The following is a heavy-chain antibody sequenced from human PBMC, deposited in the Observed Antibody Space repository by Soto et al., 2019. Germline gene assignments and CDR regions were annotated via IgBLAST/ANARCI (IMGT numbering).Heavy chain of an antibody. CDR1: GFTVSSNY. Sequence: GGSLRLSCAASGFTVSSNYMSWVRQAPGKGLEWVSVIYSGGSTYYADSVKGRFTISRDNSKNTLYLQMNSLRAEDTAVYYCARDLGYYDSSGDYWGQGTLVTVSS. CDR3: ARDLGYYDSSGDY. V-gene: IGHV3-66*01. D-gene: IGHD3-22*01. CDR2: IYSGGST. J-gene: IGHJ4*02.